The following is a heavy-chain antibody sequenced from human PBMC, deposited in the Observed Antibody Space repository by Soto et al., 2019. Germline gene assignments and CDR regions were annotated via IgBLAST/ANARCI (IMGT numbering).Heavy chain of an antibody. Sequence: QVQLQQWGAGLLKPSETLSLTCAVYGGSFINHYWSWIRQPPGKGLEWIGKINHIGITNYNPSLKSRVTSSVDTFKKQVSLKLSSVAAADTAVYYCARCDILIGSRNWFDPWGQGTLVTVSS. D-gene: IGHD3-9*01. CDR1: GGSFINHY. CDR3: ARCDILIGSRNWFDP. J-gene: IGHJ5*02. V-gene: IGHV4-34*01. CDR2: INHIGIT.